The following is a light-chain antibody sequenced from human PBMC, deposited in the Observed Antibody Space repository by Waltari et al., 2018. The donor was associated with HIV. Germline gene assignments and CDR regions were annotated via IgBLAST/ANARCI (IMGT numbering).Light chain of an antibody. V-gene: IGLV2-23*02. CDR2: EVT. J-gene: IGLJ1*01. Sequence: SALTQPASVSGSPGQSITISCTGTSNDIGSYSLVSWYQQHPGEAPKLMIYEVTKRPAGVSNRLSGHKAGNMASLTISGLRAEDEADYYCCSYAGSSSFYVFGSGTKVTVL. CDR1: SNDIGSYSL. CDR3: CSYAGSSSFYV.